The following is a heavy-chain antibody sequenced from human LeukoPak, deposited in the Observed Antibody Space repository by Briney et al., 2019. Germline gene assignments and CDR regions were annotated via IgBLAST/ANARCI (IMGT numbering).Heavy chain of an antibody. V-gene: IGHV1-69*04. D-gene: IGHD6-13*01. CDR1: GGTFSGYA. CDR2: IIPILGIA. Sequence: GASVKVSCKASGGTFSGYAISWVRQAPGQGLEWMGRIIPILGIANYAQKFQGRVTITADKSTSTAYMELSSLRSEDTAVYYCARDGYSSSWYSDYWGQGTLVTVSS. J-gene: IGHJ4*02. CDR3: ARDGYSSSWYSDY.